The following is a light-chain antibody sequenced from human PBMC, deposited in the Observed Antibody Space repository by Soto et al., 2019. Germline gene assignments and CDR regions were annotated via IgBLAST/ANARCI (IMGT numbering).Light chain of an antibody. CDR3: QQYGSSGT. V-gene: IGKV3-20*01. J-gene: IGKJ1*01. CDR2: GAS. Sequence: EIVLTQSPGTLSLSPGERDTLSCRASQSVSNNYLDWDQQKPGQAPRLLIYGASNRATGIPDRFSGSGDGTDFTVTISRLEPEDLAVYYCQQYGSSGTFGQGTEVEIK. CDR1: QSVSNNY.